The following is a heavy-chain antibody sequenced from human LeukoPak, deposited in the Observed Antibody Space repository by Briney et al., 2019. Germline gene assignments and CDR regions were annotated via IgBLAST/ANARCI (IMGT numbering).Heavy chain of an antibody. D-gene: IGHD6-13*01. J-gene: IGHJ4*02. CDR3: ATVAAAGSYFDY. CDR2: ISGSGGST. V-gene: IGHV3-23*01. CDR1: GFTFSSYG. Sequence: GGSLRLSCAASGFTFSSYGMSWVRQAPGKGLEWVSAISGSGGSTYYADSVKGRFTISRDNSKNTLYLQMNSLRAEDTAVYYCATVAAAGSYFDYWGQGTLVTVSS.